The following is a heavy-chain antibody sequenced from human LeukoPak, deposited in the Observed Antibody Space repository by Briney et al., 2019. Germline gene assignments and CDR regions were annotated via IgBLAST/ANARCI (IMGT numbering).Heavy chain of an antibody. CDR3: ARDSPAYCSGGNCYNWYFDL. Sequence: SETLSLTCAVSGDSITNRNWWNWVRQPPGKGLEWIGEISHSGSTNYNPSLKSRVTISVDKSKNEFSLNLSSVTAADMAVYYCARDSPAYCSGGNCYNWYFDLWGRGTLVSVSS. D-gene: IGHD2-15*01. CDR1: GDSITNRNW. J-gene: IGHJ2*01. V-gene: IGHV4-4*02. CDR2: ISHSGST.